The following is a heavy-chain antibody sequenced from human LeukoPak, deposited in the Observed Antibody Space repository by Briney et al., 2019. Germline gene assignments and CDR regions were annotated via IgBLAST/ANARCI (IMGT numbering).Heavy chain of an antibody. CDR1: GFNFSNYW. J-gene: IGHJ4*02. CDR2: IKQDGSEK. CDR3: ARRYFDY. Sequence: GGSLRLSCAASGFNFSNYWMSWVRQAPGKGLEWVANIKQDGSEKYYVDSVKGRFTISRDNAKNSLYLQMNSLRAEDTAVYYCARRYFDYWGQGTLVTVSS. V-gene: IGHV3-7*01.